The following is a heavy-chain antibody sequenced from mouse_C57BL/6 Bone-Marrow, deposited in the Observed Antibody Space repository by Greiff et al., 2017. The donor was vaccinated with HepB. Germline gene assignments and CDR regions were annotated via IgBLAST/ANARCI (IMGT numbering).Heavy chain of an antibody. D-gene: IGHD3-3*01. CDR3: ARGQLGLRAWFAY. J-gene: IGHJ3*01. Sequence: QVQLQQPGTELVKPGASVKLSCKASGYTFTSYWMHWVKQRPRQGLEWIGNINPSNGGTNYNEKFKSKATLTVDKSSSTAYMQLSSLTSEDSAVYYCARGQLGLRAWFAYWGQGTLVTVSA. CDR1: GYTFTSYW. CDR2: INPSNGGT. V-gene: IGHV1-53*01.